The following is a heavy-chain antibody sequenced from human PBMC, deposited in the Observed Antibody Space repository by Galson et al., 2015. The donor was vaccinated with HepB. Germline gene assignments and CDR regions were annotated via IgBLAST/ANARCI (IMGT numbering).Heavy chain of an antibody. Sequence: SLRLSCAASGLTFSKAWMSWVRQTPGKGLEWVGRIKDITDGGTTDYAAPVNGRFTVSRDDSINTLYLHMNSLQTEDTAVYYCTTVDWTYKRSGYFDFWGQGTLVTVSS. D-gene: IGHD1-7*01. CDR1: GLTFSKAW. J-gene: IGHJ4*02. CDR2: IKDITDGGTT. CDR3: TTVDWTYKRSGYFDF. V-gene: IGHV3-15*01.